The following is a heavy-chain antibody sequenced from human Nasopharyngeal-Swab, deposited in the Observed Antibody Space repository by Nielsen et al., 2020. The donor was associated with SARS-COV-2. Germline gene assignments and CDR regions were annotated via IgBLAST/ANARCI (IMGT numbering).Heavy chain of an antibody. CDR1: GFTFNTYA. V-gene: IGHV3-23*01. Sequence: GGSLRLSCAASGFTFNTYAISWVRQAPGKGLEWVSVISGSDYSTYCADSVKGRFTISRDNSKNTVSLQMNSLRVEDTAMYYCAKDRDSGDDSDDYYHYYGMDVWGQGTTVTVSS. CDR3: AKDRDSGDDSDDYYHYYGMDV. CDR2: ISGSDYST. J-gene: IGHJ6*02. D-gene: IGHD5-12*01.